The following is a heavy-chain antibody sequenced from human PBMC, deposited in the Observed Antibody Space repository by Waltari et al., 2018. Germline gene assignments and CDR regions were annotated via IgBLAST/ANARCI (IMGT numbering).Heavy chain of an antibody. J-gene: IGHJ4*02. D-gene: IGHD3-10*01. V-gene: IGHV1-2*06. CDR1: GYTFTGYY. CDR3: ARGNYYGSGFLAY. CDR2: INPNSGGT. Sequence: QVQLVQSGAEVKKPGASVKVSCKASGYTFTGYYMHWVRQAPGQGLEWMGRINPNSGGTNYAQKFQGRGTITTDESTSTAYMELSSLRSEDTAVYYCARGNYYGSGFLAYWGQGTLVTVSS.